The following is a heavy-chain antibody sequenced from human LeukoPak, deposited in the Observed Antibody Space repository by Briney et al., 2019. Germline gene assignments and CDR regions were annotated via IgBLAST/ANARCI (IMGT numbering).Heavy chain of an antibody. D-gene: IGHD6-13*01. CDR1: GFTFSIYA. V-gene: IGHV3-23*01. CDR2: ISGIGGST. CDR3: AKDSLGAAGAFDM. Sequence: PGGSLRLSCAASGFTFSIYAMNWVRQAPGKGLEWVSTISGIGGSTYYADSVKGRFTISRDNSKNTLSLQMNSLRAEDTAVYYCAKDSLGAAGAFDMWGQGTMVTVSS. J-gene: IGHJ3*02.